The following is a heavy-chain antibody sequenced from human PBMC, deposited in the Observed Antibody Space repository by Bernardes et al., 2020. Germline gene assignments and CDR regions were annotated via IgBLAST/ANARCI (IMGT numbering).Heavy chain of an antibody. CDR3: AKKNVIASRPDSPFHY. Sequence: GGSLRLSCAASGFTFTSYALTWVRQAPGAGLEWVSGISGSGGRTYYADSVRDRFTISRDNFKNILFLHMSSLGAEDTAVYYCAKKNVIASRPDSPFHYWGQGALVTVSS. J-gene: IGHJ4*02. CDR2: ISGSGGRT. CDR1: GFTFTSYA. V-gene: IGHV3-23*01. D-gene: IGHD6-6*01.